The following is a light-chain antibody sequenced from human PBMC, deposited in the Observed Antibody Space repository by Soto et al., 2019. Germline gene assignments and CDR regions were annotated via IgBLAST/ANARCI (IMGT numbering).Light chain of an antibody. CDR1: QSVGSY. V-gene: IGKV3-11*01. CDR3: QQRGIWPPET. Sequence: EIVLTQSPATLSLSPGEGATLSCRASQSVGSYLAWYQQKPGQAPRLLIYDASNRATGIPARFSGSGSGTDFTLTISSLEPEDFAVYYCQQRGIWPPETFGQGTKVEIK. CDR2: DAS. J-gene: IGKJ1*01.